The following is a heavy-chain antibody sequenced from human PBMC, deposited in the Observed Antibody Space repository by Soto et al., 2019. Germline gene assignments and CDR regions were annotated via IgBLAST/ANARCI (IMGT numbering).Heavy chain of an antibody. Sequence: SETLSLTCSVSVGSLSSGPYSWGWIRQPPGKGLEWIGTFYYSGSTHYNQSLASRVTISVDTSKNQSPLKVTSVTAADTAMYYCARLGGYCSSTSCYGYYGMDVWGQGTTVTVS. CDR1: VGSLSSGPYS. CDR2: FYYSGST. J-gene: IGHJ6*02. CDR3: ARLGGYCSSTSCYGYYGMDV. V-gene: IGHV4-39*01. D-gene: IGHD2-2*01.